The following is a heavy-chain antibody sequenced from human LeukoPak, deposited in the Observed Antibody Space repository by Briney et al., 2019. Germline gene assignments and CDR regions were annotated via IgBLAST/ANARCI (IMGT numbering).Heavy chain of an antibody. D-gene: IGHD6-13*01. V-gene: IGHV3-53*01. Sequence: PGGSLRLSCAASGFTVSSNYMSWVRQAPGKGLEWVSVIYSGGSTYYADSVKGRSTISRDNSKNTLYLQMNSLRAEDTAVYYCARASPRYSSSWYSDYFDYWGQGALVTVSS. CDR3: ARASPRYSSSWYSDYFDY. CDR2: IYSGGST. CDR1: GFTVSSNY. J-gene: IGHJ4*02.